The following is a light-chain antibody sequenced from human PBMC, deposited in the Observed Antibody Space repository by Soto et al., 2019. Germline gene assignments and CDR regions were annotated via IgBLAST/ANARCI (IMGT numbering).Light chain of an antibody. CDR1: QSVSSSY. CDR3: QQYGSSPFVMYT. J-gene: IGKJ2*01. V-gene: IGKV3-20*01. Sequence: EIVLTQSPGTLSLSPGERATLSCRASQSVSSSYLAWYQQKPGQAPRLLIYGASSRATGIPDRFSGSGSGTDFNLTISRLEPEDFAVYYCQQYGSSPFVMYTFGQGTKLEIK. CDR2: GAS.